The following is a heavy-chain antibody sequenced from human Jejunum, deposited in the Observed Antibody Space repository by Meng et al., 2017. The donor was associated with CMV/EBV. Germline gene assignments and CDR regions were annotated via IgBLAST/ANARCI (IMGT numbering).Heavy chain of an antibody. Sequence: GELVGPGGGPIQPGGSLSLSCAASGFKVGYNYMSWVRQAPGKGLEYVAFIHSAGTTYYADFVKGRFTISRDESKNTLYLQLNSPRADDTGVYYCAREGTGGSGYQLNYWGQGTLVTVSS. V-gene: IGHV3-53*01. CDR2: IHSAGTT. CDR1: GFKVGYNY. J-gene: IGHJ4*02. D-gene: IGHD3-10*01. CDR3: AREGTGGSGYQLNY.